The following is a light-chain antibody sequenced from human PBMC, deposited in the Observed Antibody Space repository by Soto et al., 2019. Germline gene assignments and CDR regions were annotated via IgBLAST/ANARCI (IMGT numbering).Light chain of an antibody. CDR1: QSVRRD. CDR2: EAS. Sequence: EFVLTQSPGTLSLSPGDTATLSCRASQSVRRDLAWYQQKPGQAPRLLIYEASTRATGIPARFSGSGSGTDFTLNIISLEPEDFAVYYCQQRSDWPITFGPGTRLDIK. CDR3: QQRSDWPIT. V-gene: IGKV3-11*01. J-gene: IGKJ5*01.